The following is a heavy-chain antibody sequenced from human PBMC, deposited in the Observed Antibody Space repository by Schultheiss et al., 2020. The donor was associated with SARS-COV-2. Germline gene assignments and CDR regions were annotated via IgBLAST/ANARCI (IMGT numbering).Heavy chain of an antibody. D-gene: IGHD2-8*01. V-gene: IGHV4-59*12. Sequence: SQTHSLTCTVSGGSISSYYWSWIRQPPGKGLEWIGYIYYSGSTNYNPSLKSRVTISVDTSKNQFSLKLSSVTAADTAVYYCARGGYCTNGVCYTQPHNWFDPWGQGTLVTVSS. CDR3: ARGGYCTNGVCYTQPHNWFDP. J-gene: IGHJ5*02. CDR1: GGSISSYY. CDR2: IYYSGST.